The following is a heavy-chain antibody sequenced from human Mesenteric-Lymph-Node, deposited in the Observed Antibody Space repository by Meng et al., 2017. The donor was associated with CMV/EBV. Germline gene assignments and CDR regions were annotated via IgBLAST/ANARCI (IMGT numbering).Heavy chain of an antibody. J-gene: IGHJ4*02. D-gene: IGHD4-23*01. V-gene: IGHV3-21*01. CDR2: ISSSSSYI. Sequence: ESLKISCAASGFTFSSYSMNWVRQAPGKGLEWVSSISSSSSYIYYADSVKGRFTISRDNAKNSLYLQMNSLRAEDTAVYYCARVGGNSDFDYWGQGTLVTVSS. CDR1: GFTFSSYS. CDR3: ARVGGNSDFDY.